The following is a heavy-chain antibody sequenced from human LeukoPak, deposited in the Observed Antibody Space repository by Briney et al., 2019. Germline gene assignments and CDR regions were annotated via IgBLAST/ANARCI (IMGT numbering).Heavy chain of an antibody. CDR1: GFSFSSST. D-gene: IGHD3-10*01. CDR3: ARDSYWLGGTIGAFDI. Sequence: GGSLRLSCAASGFSFSSSTMNWVRQAPGRGLEWVSSISSSGSSIYYADSVKGRFTISRDNAKNSLYLQINSLRAEDTAVYYCARDSYWLGGTIGAFDIWGQGTMVTVSS. V-gene: IGHV3-21*01. J-gene: IGHJ3*02. CDR2: ISSSGSSI.